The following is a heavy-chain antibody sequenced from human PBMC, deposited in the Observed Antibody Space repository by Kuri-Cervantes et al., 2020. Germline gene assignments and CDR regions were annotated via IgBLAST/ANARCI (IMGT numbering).Heavy chain of an antibody. CDR2: ISYSGST. D-gene: IGHD5-18*01. V-gene: IGHV4-59*01. CDR1: GGSISRYY. J-gene: IGHJ4*02. CDR3: ARAHVRGYSYGYVFDY. Sequence: SETLSLTCTVSGGSISRYYWSWIRQPPGKGLEWIGFISYSGSTNYNPSLKSRVTISVDTSKNQFSLKLSSVTAADTAVYYCARAHVRGYSYGYVFDYWGQGTLVTVSS.